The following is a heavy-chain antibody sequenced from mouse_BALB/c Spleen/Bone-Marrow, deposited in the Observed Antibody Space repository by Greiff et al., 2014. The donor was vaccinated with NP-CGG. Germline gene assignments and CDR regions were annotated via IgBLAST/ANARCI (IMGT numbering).Heavy chain of an antibody. CDR3: ARWGYYYAVDY. J-gene: IGHJ4*01. V-gene: IGHV5-17*02. CDR2: ISSGSSTI. Sequence: EVHLVESGGGLVQPGGSRKLSCAASGFTFSSFGMHWVRQAPEKGLEWVAYISSGSSTIYYADTVKGRFTISRDNPKNTLFLQMTSLRSEDTAMYYCARWGYYYAVDYWGQGTSVTVSS. CDR1: GFTFSSFG.